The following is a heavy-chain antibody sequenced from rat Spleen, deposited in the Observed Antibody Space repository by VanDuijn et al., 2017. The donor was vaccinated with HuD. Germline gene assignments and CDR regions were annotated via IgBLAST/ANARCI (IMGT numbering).Heavy chain of an antibody. Sequence: QVQLKESGPGLVQPSQTLSLTCTVSGFSLTNYHVSWVRQPPGKGLEWMGVMWSGGSTDYNSALKSRLSISRDTSKNQVFLKMNSLQSEDTTTYYCARGTGDYWGQGVMVTVSS. D-gene: IGHD5-1*01. CDR1: GFSLTNYH. CDR2: MWSGGST. CDR3: ARGTGDY. J-gene: IGHJ2*01. V-gene: IGHV2-43*01.